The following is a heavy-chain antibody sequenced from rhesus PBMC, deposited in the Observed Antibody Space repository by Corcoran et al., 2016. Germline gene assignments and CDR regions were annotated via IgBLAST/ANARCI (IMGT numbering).Heavy chain of an antibody. Sequence: EVRLVQSGAEVKRPGEYLKISCKTSGYSLTSYWISWGRQMPGKGLEGMGSIDPSASDTRYCPSCQGQVTISAAESISTTYLQWSSLKASDSATYYCAKEADPHWYFDLWGPGTPITISS. CDR3: AKEADPHWYFDL. D-gene: IGHD6-19*01. J-gene: IGHJ2*01. V-gene: IGHV5-2*01. CDR1: GYSLTSYW. CDR2: IDPSASDT.